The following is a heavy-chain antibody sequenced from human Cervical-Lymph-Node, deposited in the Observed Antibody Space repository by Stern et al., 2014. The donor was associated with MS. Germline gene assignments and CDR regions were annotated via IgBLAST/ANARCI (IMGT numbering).Heavy chain of an antibody. V-gene: IGHV1-69*01. Sequence: QVQLGQSGAEVKQPGSAVKISCKASGGNFNVYAIHWLRQAPGQGLEWMGGSVHIIGTANYAHKFQGRVTITADGSTRSSSIQLSSLRYDDTAVYYCARDGRHTHHCGLDVWGQGTTVTVSS. CDR1: GGNFNVYA. CDR2: SVHIIGTA. CDR3: ARDGRHTHHCGLDV. J-gene: IGHJ6*02.